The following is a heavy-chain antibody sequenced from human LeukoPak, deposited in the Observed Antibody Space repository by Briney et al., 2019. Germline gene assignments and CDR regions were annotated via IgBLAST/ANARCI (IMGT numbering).Heavy chain of an antibody. V-gene: IGHV3-48*01. J-gene: IGHJ4*02. CDR3: ARVYRPFDC. CDR2: ISASGTI. D-gene: IGHD1-14*01. Sequence: QTGGSLRLSCSASGFTFSSYSMGWVHRAPGKGLKWVSYISASGTIYYADSVKGRFTISRDNAENSLYLQMNSLRAEDTAVYYCARVYRPFDCWGQGTLVTVSS. CDR1: GFTFSSYS.